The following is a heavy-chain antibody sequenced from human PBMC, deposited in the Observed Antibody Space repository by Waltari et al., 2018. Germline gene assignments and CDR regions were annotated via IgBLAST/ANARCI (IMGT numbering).Heavy chain of an antibody. D-gene: IGHD3-22*01. V-gene: IGHV3-7*01. CDR1: GFTVSSNY. Sequence: EVQLVESGGGLIQPGGSLRLSCAASGFTVSSNYLTWVRQAPGKGLEWVANIKQDGSEKYYVDSVKGRFTISRDNAKNSLYLEMNSLRAEDTAVYYCARQWFRSFDHWGQGTLVTVS. CDR2: IKQDGSEK. CDR3: ARQWFRSFDH. J-gene: IGHJ4*02.